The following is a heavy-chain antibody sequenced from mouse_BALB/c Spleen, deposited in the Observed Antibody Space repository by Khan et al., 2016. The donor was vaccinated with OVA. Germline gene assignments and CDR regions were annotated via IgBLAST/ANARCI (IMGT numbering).Heavy chain of an antibody. J-gene: IGHJ4*01. V-gene: IGHV1-22*01. CDR3: ARDAGRY. D-gene: IGHD3-3*01. Sequence: IQLVQSGPELVKPGASVKMSCKTSGYTFTEYTLHWVKQSHGKSLEWIGVIDPKNGVTSYNQKFKGKATLTVDKSSSTAYMEFRSLTSEDSAVYYCARDAGRYWGQGTSVTVSS. CDR1: GYTFTEYT. CDR2: IDPKNGVT.